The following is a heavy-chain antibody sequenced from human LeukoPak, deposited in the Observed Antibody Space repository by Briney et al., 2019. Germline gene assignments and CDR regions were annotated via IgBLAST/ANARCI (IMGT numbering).Heavy chain of an antibody. J-gene: IGHJ4*02. CDR3: AKEDGTVVVSTFGD. CDR2: IQFDESSK. V-gene: IGHV3-30*02. CDR1: GFNFRTYG. D-gene: IGHD3-22*01. Sequence: GGSLRLSCAASGFNFRTYGMQWVRQAPGKGLEWVAFIQFDESSKNYADSVKGRFTISRDNSKNTVYLQVNSLRAEDTAVYYCAKEDGTVVVSTFGDWGQGTLVTVSS.